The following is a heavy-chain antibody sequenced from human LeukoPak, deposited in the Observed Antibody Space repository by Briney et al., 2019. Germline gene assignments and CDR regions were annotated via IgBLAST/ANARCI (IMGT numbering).Heavy chain of an antibody. Sequence: GGSLRLSCAASGFTFSSYSMNWVRQAPGKGLEWVSYISSSSSTIYYADSVKGRFTISRDNAKNSLYLQMNSLRAEDTAVYYCARDPKGRGAPPSYGMDVWGQGTTVTVSS. V-gene: IGHV3-48*04. J-gene: IGHJ6*02. CDR2: ISSSSSTI. CDR3: ARDPKGRGAPPSYGMDV. CDR1: GFTFSSYS. D-gene: IGHD3-16*01.